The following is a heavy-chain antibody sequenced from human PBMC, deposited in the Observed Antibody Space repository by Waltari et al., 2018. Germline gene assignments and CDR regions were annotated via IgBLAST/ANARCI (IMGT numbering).Heavy chain of an antibody. CDR1: GGSFSGYY. CDR2: INHTRST. V-gene: IGHV4-34*01. D-gene: IGHD3-10*01. J-gene: IGHJ4*02. CDR3: SGRGSGSYYIPFDY. Sequence: QVQLQQWGAGLLKPSETLSLTCAVYGGSFSGYYWSWIRQPPGKGLEWIGEINHTRSTNYNPSLKSRVTISVDTSKNQFSLKLSSVTAADAAVYYCSGRGSGSYYIPFDYWGQGTLVTVSS.